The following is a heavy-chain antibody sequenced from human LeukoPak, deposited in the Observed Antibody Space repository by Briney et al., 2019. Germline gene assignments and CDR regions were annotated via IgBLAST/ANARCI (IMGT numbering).Heavy chain of an antibody. CDR2: VGTSSTFI. V-gene: IGHV3-21*05. Sequence: GGSLRLSCAASGFNFKGYSMNWPRQAPGKGLEWLAFVGTSSTFIYYADSVKGRFTISRDDATQSLSLQMNSLRAEDTAVYYCARGGAWGYCSAGSCSLDSWGQGVLVAVSS. J-gene: IGHJ4*02. D-gene: IGHD2-15*01. CDR3: ARGGAWGYCSAGSCSLDS. CDR1: GFNFKGYS.